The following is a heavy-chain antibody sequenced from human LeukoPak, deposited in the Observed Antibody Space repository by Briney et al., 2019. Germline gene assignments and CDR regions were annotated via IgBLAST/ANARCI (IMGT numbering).Heavy chain of an antibody. CDR3: GVGASSASEFDY. D-gene: IGHD1-26*01. CDR2: ITGSSYNK. V-gene: IGHV3-21*01. CDR1: GFTFSDYA. Sequence: GGSQRLSCAASGFTFSDYALNWVRQAPGKGLEWISSITGSSYNKYYAESLKGRVTISRDNAKNSLYLQMDSLRAEDTAVYYCGVGASSASEFDYWGQGTLVTVSS. J-gene: IGHJ4*02.